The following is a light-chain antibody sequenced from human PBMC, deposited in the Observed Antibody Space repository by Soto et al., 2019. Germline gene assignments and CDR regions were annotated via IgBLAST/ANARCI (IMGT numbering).Light chain of an antibody. CDR3: LQDYNYPFT. CDR1: QGIRND. J-gene: IGKJ3*01. CDR2: AAF. Sequence: AIQMTQSPSSLSASVGDRVTITCRASQGIRNDLGWYQQKPGKAPKLLIYAAFSLQSGVPSKFSGSGSGTDFTLTISSLQPEDFATYYCLQDYNYPFTFGPGTKVVIK. V-gene: IGKV1-6*01.